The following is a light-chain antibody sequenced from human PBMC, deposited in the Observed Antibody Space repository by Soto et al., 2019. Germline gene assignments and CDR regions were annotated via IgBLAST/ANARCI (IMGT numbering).Light chain of an antibody. J-gene: IGLJ1*01. Sequence: QSALTQPASVSGSPGQSITISCTGTSSDVGGYNYVSWYQQHPGRAPELMISDVSNRPSGVSNRFSGSKSGNTASLTISGLQAEDEADYYCISYTSRSTYVFGTGTKLTVL. CDR2: DVS. V-gene: IGLV2-14*01. CDR3: ISYTSRSTYV. CDR1: SSDVGGYNY.